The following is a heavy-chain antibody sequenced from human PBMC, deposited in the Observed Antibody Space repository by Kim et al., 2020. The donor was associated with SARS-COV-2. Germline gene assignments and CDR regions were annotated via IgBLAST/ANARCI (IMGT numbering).Heavy chain of an antibody. Sequence: DYADPVKGRFTISRDDSTNTLYLQMNGLKTEDSAVYYCTNLQMATTNPDYWGQGTRVTVSS. CDR3: TNLQMATTNPDY. D-gene: IGHD1-1*01. J-gene: IGHJ4*02. V-gene: IGHV3-15*01.